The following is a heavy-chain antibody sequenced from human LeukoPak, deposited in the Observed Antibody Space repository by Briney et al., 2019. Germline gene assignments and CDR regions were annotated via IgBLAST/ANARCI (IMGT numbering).Heavy chain of an antibody. CDR3: ARGGNDYVWGSYRYEFDY. CDR1: GYTFTGYY. V-gene: IGHV1-2*02. CDR2: INPNSGGT. J-gene: IGHJ4*02. Sequence: ASVKVSCKASGYTFTGYYMHWVRQAPGQGLEWMGWINPNSGGTNYAQKFQGRVTITADKSTSTAYMELSSLRSEDTAVYYCARGGNDYVWGSYRYEFDYWGQGTLVTVSS. D-gene: IGHD3-16*02.